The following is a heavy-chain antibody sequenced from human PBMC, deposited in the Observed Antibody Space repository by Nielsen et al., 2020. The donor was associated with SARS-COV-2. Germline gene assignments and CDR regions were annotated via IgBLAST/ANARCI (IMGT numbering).Heavy chain of an antibody. V-gene: IGHV3-11*01. Sequence: GESLKISCAASGFTFSDYYMSWIRQAPGKGLEWVSYISSSGSTIYYADSVKGRFTISRDNAKNSLYLQMNSLRAEDTAVYYCARGLQQQLVLTDALDIWGQGTMVTVSS. J-gene: IGHJ3*02. CDR3: ARGLQQQLVLTDALDI. CDR2: ISSSGSTI. CDR1: GFTFSDYY. D-gene: IGHD6-13*01.